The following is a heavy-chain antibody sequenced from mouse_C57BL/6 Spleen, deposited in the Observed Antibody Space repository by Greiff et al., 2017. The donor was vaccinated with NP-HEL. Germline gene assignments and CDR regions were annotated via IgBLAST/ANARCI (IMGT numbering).Heavy chain of an antibody. Sequence: VQLQQSGAELVRPGTSVKVSCKASGYAFTNYLIEWVKQRPGQGLEWIGVINPGSGGTNYNEKFKGKATLTADKSSSTAYMQLSSLTSEDSAVYSCARGYYGSSCFAYWGQGTLVTVSA. CDR3: ARGYYGSSCFAY. CDR2: INPGSGGT. CDR1: GYAFTNYL. J-gene: IGHJ3*01. D-gene: IGHD1-1*01. V-gene: IGHV1-54*01.